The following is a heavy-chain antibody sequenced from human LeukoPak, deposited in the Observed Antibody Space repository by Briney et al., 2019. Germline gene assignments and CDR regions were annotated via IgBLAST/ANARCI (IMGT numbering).Heavy chain of an antibody. D-gene: IGHD4-23*01. J-gene: IGHJ4*02. CDR1: GGSISSHY. V-gene: IGHV4-59*11. CDR3: ASGGTRPNPFDY. Sequence: SETLSLTCTVSGGSISSHYWSWIRQPPGKGLEWIGYIYYSGSTNYNPSLKSRVTISVDTSKNQFSLKLSSVTAADTAVYYCASGGTRPNPFDYWGQGTLVTVSS. CDR2: IYYSGST.